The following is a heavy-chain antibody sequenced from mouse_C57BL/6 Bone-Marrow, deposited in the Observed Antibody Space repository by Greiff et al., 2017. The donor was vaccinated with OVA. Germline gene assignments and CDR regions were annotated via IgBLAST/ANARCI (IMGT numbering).Heavy chain of an antibody. CDR3: ARQKGYGSSYGYCDV. Sequence: EVQLVESGGGLVKPGGSLKLSCAASGFTFSSYTMSWVRQTPEKRLEWVATISGGGGNTYYPDSVKGRFTISRDNAKNTLYLQMSSLRSEDTALYYCARQKGYGSSYGYCDVWGTGTTVTVAS. J-gene: IGHJ1*03. CDR2: ISGGGGNT. D-gene: IGHD1-1*01. V-gene: IGHV5-9*01. CDR1: GFTFSSYT.